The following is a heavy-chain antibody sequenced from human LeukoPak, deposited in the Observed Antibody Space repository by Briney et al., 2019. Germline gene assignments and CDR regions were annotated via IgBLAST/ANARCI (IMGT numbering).Heavy chain of an antibody. D-gene: IGHD6-13*01. CDR3: ARVRSSRWFDY. V-gene: IGHV3-74*01. J-gene: IGHJ4*02. CDR1: GFTFSSSS. CDR2: ISSDGTST. Sequence: PGGSLRLSCSASGFTFSSSSMHWARRAPGKGLVWVSRISSDGTSTNYADSVKGRFIISRDNAKNTLYLQMNSLRAEDTAVYFCARVRSSRWFDYWGQGTLVAVSS.